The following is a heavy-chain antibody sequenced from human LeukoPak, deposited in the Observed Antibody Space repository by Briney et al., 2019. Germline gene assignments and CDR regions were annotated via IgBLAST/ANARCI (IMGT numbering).Heavy chain of an antibody. CDR3: ARVDIAAAGDFDY. CDR1: GFTFSIYS. D-gene: IGHD6-13*01. Sequence: SGGSLRLSCAASGFTFSIYSMNWVRQSPGKGLEWVSSISSHSSYIYDAASVKGRFTISRDNAKNSLYLQMNSLRAEDTAVYYCARVDIAAAGDFDYWGQGTLVTVSS. CDR2: ISSHSSYI. J-gene: IGHJ4*02. V-gene: IGHV3-21*01.